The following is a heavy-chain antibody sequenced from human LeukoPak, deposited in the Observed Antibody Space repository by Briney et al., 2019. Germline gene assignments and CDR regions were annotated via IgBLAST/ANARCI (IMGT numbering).Heavy chain of an antibody. CDR2: ISAYNGNT. J-gene: IGHJ4*02. CDR3: ARGPRRGYSYGWNHFDY. Sequence: ASVKVSCKASGYTFTSYGISWVRQAPGQGLEWMGWISAYNGNTNYAQKLQGRVTMTTDTSTSTAYMELRSLRSDDTAVYYCARGPRRGYSYGWNHFDYWGQGTLVTVSS. D-gene: IGHD5-18*01. V-gene: IGHV1-18*01. CDR1: GYTFTSYG.